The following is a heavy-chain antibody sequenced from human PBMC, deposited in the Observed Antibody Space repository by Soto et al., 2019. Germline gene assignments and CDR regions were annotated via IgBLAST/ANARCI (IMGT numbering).Heavy chain of an antibody. CDR2: ISFDGNII. V-gene: IGHV3-30-3*01. D-gene: IGHD3-9*01. CDR3: ARTFDTITYYFAY. Sequence: QVHLVESGGGVVQPGGSLRLSCAASEFTFSSSAMHWIRQAPGKGLEWLAVISFDGNIIQYADSVKGRFIISRDNSKDTLYLQMNSLRGDDTALYYCARTFDTITYYFAYWGPGTLVTVSS. CDR1: EFTFSSSA. J-gene: IGHJ4*02.